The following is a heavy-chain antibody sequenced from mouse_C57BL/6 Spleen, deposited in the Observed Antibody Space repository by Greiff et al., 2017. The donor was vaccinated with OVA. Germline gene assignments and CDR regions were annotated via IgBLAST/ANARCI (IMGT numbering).Heavy chain of an antibody. V-gene: IGHV6-6*01. CDR2: IRNKANNHAT. D-gene: IGHD2-4*01. Sequence: EVQGVESGGGLVQPGGSMKLSCAASGFTFSDAWMDWVRQSPEKGLEWVAEIRNKANNHATYYAESVKGRFTISRDDSKSSVYLQMNSLRAEDTGIDYCTRIYYDYDVCYFDYWGQGTTLTVSS. J-gene: IGHJ2*01. CDR1: GFTFSDAW. CDR3: TRIYYDYDVCYFDY.